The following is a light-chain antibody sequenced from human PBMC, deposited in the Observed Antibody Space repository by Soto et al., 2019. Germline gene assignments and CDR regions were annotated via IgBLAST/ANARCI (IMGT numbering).Light chain of an antibody. Sequence: EIVLTQSPGTLSLSPGERATLSCRASQSVSSNYLAWYQQKPGQAPRLLIYGASSRATGITDRFSGSGSGTDFNLTISRLEPEDFAVYYCQQHGGSPSYTFGQGTKLEIQ. J-gene: IGKJ2*01. CDR1: QSVSSNY. CDR2: GAS. V-gene: IGKV3-20*01. CDR3: QQHGGSPSYT.